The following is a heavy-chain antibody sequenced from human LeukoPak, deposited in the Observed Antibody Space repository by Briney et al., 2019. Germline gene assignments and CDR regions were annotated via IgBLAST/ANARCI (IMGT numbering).Heavy chain of an antibody. CDR1: GVTFSSYG. CDR3: ARIPGSSGWNYYFDY. V-gene: IGHV3-48*03. Sequence: GGSLRLSCAGSGVTFSSYGMTWVRQAPGKGLEWVSYISSGGSTVHYADSVKGRFTISRDNTKNSLYLQMNSLRAEDTAVYYCARIPGSSGWNYYFDYWGQGTLVTVSS. CDR2: ISSGGSTV. D-gene: IGHD6-19*01. J-gene: IGHJ4*02.